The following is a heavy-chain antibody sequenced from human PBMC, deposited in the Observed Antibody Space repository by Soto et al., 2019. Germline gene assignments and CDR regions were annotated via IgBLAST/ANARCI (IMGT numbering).Heavy chain of an antibody. CDR3: ARRELGAGYYYMDV. J-gene: IGHJ6*03. Sequence: GGSLRLSCAASGFTFSSYAMSWVRQAPGKGLEWVSAISGSGGSTYYADSVKGRFTISRDNSKNTLYLQMNSLRAEDTAVYYCARRELGAGYYYMDVWGKGTTVTVSS. CDR1: GFTFSSYA. D-gene: IGHD1-7*01. CDR2: ISGSGGST. V-gene: IGHV3-23*01.